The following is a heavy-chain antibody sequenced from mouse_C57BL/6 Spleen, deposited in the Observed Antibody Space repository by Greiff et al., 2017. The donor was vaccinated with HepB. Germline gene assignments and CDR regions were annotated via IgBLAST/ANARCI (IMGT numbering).Heavy chain of an antibody. V-gene: IGHV5-12*01. CDR3: ARPPTGTYWYFDV. CDR2: ISNGGGST. Sequence: DVKLVESGGGLVQPGGSLKLSCAASGFTFSDYYMYWVRQTPEKRLEWVAYISNGGGSTYYPDTVKGRFTISRDNAKNTLYLQMSRLKSEDTAMYYCARPPTGTYWYFDVWGTGTTVTVSS. D-gene: IGHD4-1*02. CDR1: GFTFSDYY. J-gene: IGHJ1*03.